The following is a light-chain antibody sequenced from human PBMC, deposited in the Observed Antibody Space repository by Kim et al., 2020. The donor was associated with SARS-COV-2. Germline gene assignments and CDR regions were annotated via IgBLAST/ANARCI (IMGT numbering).Light chain of an antibody. J-gene: IGKJ1*01. CDR2: AAS. V-gene: IGKV1-17*03. CDR3: LQHHAHPWT. CDR1: QDINND. Sequence: ASVGDRVTITCRASQDINNDLVWFQQKPGKVPKRLIYAASSLLSGVPSRFSGSTSGTDFSLTINSLQPDDFATYFCLQHHAHPWTFGQGTKVDIK.